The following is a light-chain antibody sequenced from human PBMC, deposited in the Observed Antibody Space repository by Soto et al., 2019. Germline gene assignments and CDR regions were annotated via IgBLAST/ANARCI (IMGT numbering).Light chain of an antibody. J-gene: IGKJ1*01. V-gene: IGKV3-20*01. CDR1: QSVSSTY. CDR2: GAS. CDR3: QQYGSSGT. Sequence: EIVLTQSRCTLSLPPLEIYTLSFRASQSVSSTYLAWYQQKPGQAPRLLIYGASNMATGIPDRFSGSGSGTDFTLTISRLETEDFAVYYCQQYGSSGTFGQGTKVDIK.